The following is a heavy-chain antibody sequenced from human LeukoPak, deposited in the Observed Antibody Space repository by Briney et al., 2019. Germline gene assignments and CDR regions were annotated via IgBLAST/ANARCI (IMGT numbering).Heavy chain of an antibody. D-gene: IGHD3-9*01. CDR2: IYYSGST. V-gene: IGHV4-59*08. CDR3: ARQPYYDILTGYFDY. J-gene: IGHJ4*02. CDR1: GGSIRSYY. Sequence: SETLSLTCTVSGGSIRSYYWSWIRQPPGKGLEWIGYIYYSGSTNYNPSLKSRVTISVDTSKNQFSLKLSSVTAADTAVYYCARQPYYDILTGYFDYWGQGTLVTVSS.